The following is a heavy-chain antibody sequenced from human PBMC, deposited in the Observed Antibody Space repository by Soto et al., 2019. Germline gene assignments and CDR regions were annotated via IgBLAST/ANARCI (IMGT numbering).Heavy chain of an antibody. V-gene: IGHV3-64*01. J-gene: IGHJ6*03. Sequence: GGSLRLSCAASGFTFSSYAMHWVRQAPGKGLEYVSAISSNGGSTYYANSVKGRFTISRDNSKNTLYLQMGSLRAEDMAVYYCASSEEINYYYYYMDVWGKGTTVTVSS. CDR2: ISSNGGST. CDR1: GFTFSSYA. CDR3: ASSEEINYYYYYMDV.